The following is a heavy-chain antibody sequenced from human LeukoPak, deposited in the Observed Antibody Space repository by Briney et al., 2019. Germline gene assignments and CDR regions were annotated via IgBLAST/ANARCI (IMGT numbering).Heavy chain of an antibody. D-gene: IGHD3-22*01. CDR2: IKSKTDGGTT. CDR3: TTEYYYDSSGYYEYFQH. J-gene: IGHJ1*01. Sequence: GGSLRLSCAASGFTFSNAWMSWVRQAPGKGLEWVGRIKSKTDGGTTDCAAPVKGRFTISRDDSKNTLYLQMNSLKTEDTAVYYCTTEYYYDSSGYYEYFQHWGQGTLVTVSS. CDR1: GFTFSNAW. V-gene: IGHV3-15*01.